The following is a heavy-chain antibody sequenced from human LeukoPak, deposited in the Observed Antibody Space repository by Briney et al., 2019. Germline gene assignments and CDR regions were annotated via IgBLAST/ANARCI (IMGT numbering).Heavy chain of an antibody. J-gene: IGHJ4*02. CDR1: GGSITSYY. Sequence: SETLSLTCTVSGGSITSYYWSWIRQPPGKGLEWIGYISGSGSTDYSPSLKSRVTMSVDTSKNQFSLKLNSVTAADTAVYYCARDVGRTRLDYWGQGTLVSVSS. CDR2: ISGSGST. D-gene: IGHD3/OR15-3a*01. V-gene: IGHV4-59*01. CDR3: ARDVGRTRLDY.